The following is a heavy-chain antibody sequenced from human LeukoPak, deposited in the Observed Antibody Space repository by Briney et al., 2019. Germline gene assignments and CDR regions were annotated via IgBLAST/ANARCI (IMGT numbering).Heavy chain of an antibody. CDR1: GFTFSSYS. CDR3: ARGFEYSSSSTAFDI. CDR2: ISSSSTTI. Sequence: GGSLRLSCAASGFTFSSYSMNWVRQAPGKGLEWVSYISSSSTTIYYADSVKGRFTISRDNAKNSLYLQMNSLRAEDTAVYYCARGFEYSSSSTAFDIWGQGTMVTVSS. V-gene: IGHV3-48*01. D-gene: IGHD6-6*01. J-gene: IGHJ3*02.